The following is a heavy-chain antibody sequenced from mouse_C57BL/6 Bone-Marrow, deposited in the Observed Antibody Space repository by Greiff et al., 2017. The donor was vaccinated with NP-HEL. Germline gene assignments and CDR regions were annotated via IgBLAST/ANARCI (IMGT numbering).Heavy chain of an antibody. D-gene: IGHD1-1*01. J-gene: IGHJ4*01. CDR1: GYTFTSYW. Sequence: QVQLQQPGAELVKPGASVKLSCKASGYTFTSYWMHWVKQRPGQGLEWIGMIHPNSGSTNYNEKFKSKATLTVDKSSSTAYMQLNSLTSEDSAIYYCARWGYGSSHYYAMDYWGQGTSVTVSS. CDR2: IHPNSGST. V-gene: IGHV1-64*01. CDR3: ARWGYGSSHYYAMDY.